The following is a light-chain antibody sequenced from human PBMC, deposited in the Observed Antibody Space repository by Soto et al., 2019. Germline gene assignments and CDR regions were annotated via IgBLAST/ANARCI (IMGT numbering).Light chain of an antibody. Sequence: SVLTQPASVSDSPGQSITISCTGTSSDVGGSNFVSWYQQHPGKPPKLIIYDVANRPTGVSNRFSVCKSGSTASLIIARLQTEDEADYYCVSYTSSTTYVFGTGTKVTV. J-gene: IGLJ1*01. CDR2: DVA. CDR1: SSDVGGSNF. CDR3: VSYTSSTTYV. V-gene: IGLV2-14*03.